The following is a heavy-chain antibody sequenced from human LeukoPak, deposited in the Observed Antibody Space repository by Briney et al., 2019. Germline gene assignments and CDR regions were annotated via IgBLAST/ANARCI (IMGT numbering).Heavy chain of an antibody. CDR2: ISSRSSTI. Sequence: PGGSLRLSCAASGFTFSNAWMSWVRQAPGKGLEWISYISSRSSTIYYADSVKGRFTISRDNAQNSLHLQMNSLRDEDTAVYYCARDVDTGLVTPPLDYWGQGTLVTVSS. D-gene: IGHD5-18*01. V-gene: IGHV3-48*02. CDR3: ARDVDTGLVTPPLDY. J-gene: IGHJ4*02. CDR1: GFTFSNAW.